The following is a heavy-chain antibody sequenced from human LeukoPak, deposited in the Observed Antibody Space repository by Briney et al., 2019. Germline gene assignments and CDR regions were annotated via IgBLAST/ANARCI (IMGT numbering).Heavy chain of an antibody. J-gene: IGHJ6*03. V-gene: IGHV4-4*07. Sequence: SETLSLTCTVSGGSISSYYWSWIRQPAGKGLEWIGRIYTSGSTNYNPSLKSRVTMSVDTSKNQFSLKLSSVTAADTVVYYCARSGEVRPAYYYYYYYMDVWGKGTTVTISS. CDR1: GGSISSYY. CDR2: IYTSGST. D-gene: IGHD2-2*01. CDR3: ARSGEVRPAYYYYYYYMDV.